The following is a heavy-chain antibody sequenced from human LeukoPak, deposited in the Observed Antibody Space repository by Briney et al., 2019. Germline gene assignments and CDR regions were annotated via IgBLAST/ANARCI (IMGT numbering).Heavy chain of an antibody. D-gene: IGHD3-3*01. Sequence: GGSLRLSCAASGFTFSSYSMNWVPQAPGKGLEWVSSISSGSSYKYYADSVKGRFTISRDNAKNSLYLQMNSLRAEDTAVYYCAREEGDSWSGDNPFDYWGQGTLVTVSS. CDR1: GFTFSSYS. CDR2: ISSGSSYK. J-gene: IGHJ4*02. V-gene: IGHV3-21*01. CDR3: AREEGDSWSGDNPFDY.